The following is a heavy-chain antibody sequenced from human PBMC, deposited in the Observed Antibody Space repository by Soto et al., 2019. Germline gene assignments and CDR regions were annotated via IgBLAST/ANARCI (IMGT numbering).Heavy chain of an antibody. CDR2: ISNDGTIK. V-gene: IGHV3-30-3*01. Sequence: GGSLRLSCAASGFTFSSYAMHWVRQAPGKGLEWVALISNDGTIKSYADTVKGRFTISRDNSKNTLYVEMNILRLEDTSVYHCARDYGLAMVVRRGFDFWGQGTMVTVSS. CDR3: ARDYGLAMVVRRGFDF. J-gene: IGHJ3*01. D-gene: IGHD3-22*01. CDR1: GFTFSSYA.